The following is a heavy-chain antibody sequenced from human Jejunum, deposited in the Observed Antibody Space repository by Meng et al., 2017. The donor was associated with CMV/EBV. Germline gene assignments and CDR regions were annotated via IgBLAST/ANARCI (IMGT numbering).Heavy chain of an antibody. CDR2: ISGSDGST. Sequence: SCAASGFTFSSHSMSWVRQAPGKGLEWVSAISGSDGSTHYADSVKGRFTISRDNSKNTLYLQMNSLRAEDTAVYYCARLTDFWGQGTRVTVSS. D-gene: IGHD2-8*01. V-gene: IGHV3-23*01. CDR3: ARLTDF. CDR1: GFTFSSHS. J-gene: IGHJ4*02.